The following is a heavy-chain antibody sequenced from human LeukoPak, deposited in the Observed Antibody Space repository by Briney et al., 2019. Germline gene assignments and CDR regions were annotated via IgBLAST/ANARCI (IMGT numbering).Heavy chain of an antibody. CDR3: ARVPLQYCSSTSCSQNDAFDI. CDR2: IYYSGST. J-gene: IGHJ3*02. D-gene: IGHD2-2*01. CDR1: GGSISSGDYY. Sequence: SQTLSLTWTISGGSISSGDYYGSWIRKPPGKGLEWIGYIYYSGSTYYNPSLKSRVTISVDTSKNQFSLKLSSVTAADTAVYYCARVPLQYCSSTSCSQNDAFDIWGQGTMVTVSS. V-gene: IGHV4-30-4*01.